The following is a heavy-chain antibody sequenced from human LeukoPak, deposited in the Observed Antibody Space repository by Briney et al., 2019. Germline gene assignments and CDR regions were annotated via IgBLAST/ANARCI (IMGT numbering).Heavy chain of an antibody. CDR3: ASSGYYFGAHDAFDI. CDR1: GFTFSSYA. J-gene: IGHJ3*02. V-gene: IGHV3-30-3*01. Sequence: GRSLRLSCAASGFTFSSYAMHWVRQAPVKGLEWVAVISYDGSNKYYADSVKGRFTISRDNSKNTLYLQMNSLRAEDTAVYYRASSGYYFGAHDAFDIWGQGTMVTVSS. CDR2: ISYDGSNK. D-gene: IGHD3-22*01.